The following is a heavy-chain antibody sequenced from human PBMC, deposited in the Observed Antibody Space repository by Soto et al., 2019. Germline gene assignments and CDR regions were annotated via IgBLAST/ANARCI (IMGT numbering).Heavy chain of an antibody. Sequence: WGSLRLSCAASGFTFSSYGMHWVRQAPGKGLEWVAVISYDGSNKYYADSVKGRFTISRDNSKNTLYLQMNSLRAEDTAVYYCAKSHDSSGYRTFDYWGQGTLVTVSS. V-gene: IGHV3-30*18. CDR3: AKSHDSSGYRTFDY. J-gene: IGHJ4*02. D-gene: IGHD3-22*01. CDR1: GFTFSSYG. CDR2: ISYDGSNK.